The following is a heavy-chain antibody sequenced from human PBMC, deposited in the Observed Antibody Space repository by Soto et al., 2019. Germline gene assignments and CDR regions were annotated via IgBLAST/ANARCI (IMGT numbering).Heavy chain of an antibody. J-gene: IGHJ6*02. D-gene: IGHD2-15*01. CDR1: GFTFSSYG. CDR3: AKDQDRGIEAYYYGMDV. CDR2: ISYDGSNK. V-gene: IGHV3-30*18. Sequence: PGGSLRLSCAASGFTFSSYGMHWARQAPGKGLEWVAVISYDGSNKYYADSVKGRFTISRDNSKNTRYLQMNSLRAEDTAVYYCAKDQDRGIEAYYYGMDVWGQGTTVTVSS.